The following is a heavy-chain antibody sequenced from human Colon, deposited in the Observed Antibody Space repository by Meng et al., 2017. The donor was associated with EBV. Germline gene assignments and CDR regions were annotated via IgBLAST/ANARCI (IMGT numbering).Heavy chain of an antibody. D-gene: IGHD2-21*02. J-gene: IGHJ4*02. CDR2: IYHSGST. V-gene: IGHV4-4*02. CDR3: ARVGAYCGGDCYHPR. CDR1: GVSLSSRNW. Sequence: QVQLAESGPGLVKASGTLSLTCSGSGVSLSSRNWWSWVRQPPGKGLEWIGEIYHSGSTNYNPSLKSRVTISVDESKNQFSLRLSSVTAADTAVYYCARVGAYCGGDCYHPRWGQGTLVTVSS.